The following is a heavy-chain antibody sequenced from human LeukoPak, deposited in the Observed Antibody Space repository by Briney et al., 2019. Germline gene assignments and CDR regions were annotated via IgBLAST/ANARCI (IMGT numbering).Heavy chain of an antibody. CDR1: GFAFNVYA. D-gene: IGHD6-19*01. CDR2: ISGKSTYI. Sequence: PEGSLRLSCVASGFAFNVYAINWVRQAPGRGLQWVSSISGKSTYINYGDSVKGRFTISRDNARNALYLQMDNLKAEDTAVYYCARDRSSGLHYYDYWGHGTLVSVSS. CDR3: ARDRSSGLHYYDY. V-gene: IGHV3-21*01. J-gene: IGHJ4*01.